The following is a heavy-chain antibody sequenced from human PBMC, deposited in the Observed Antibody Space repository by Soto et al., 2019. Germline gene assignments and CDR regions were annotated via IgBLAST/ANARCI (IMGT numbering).Heavy chain of an antibody. CDR3: ASRGYSYDPQFYY. CDR1: GFTVSSNY. D-gene: IGHD5-18*01. CDR2: IYSGGST. J-gene: IGHJ4*02. Sequence: EVQLVETGGGLIQPGGSLRLSCAAAGFTVSSNYMSWVRQAPGKGLEWVSVIYSGGSTYYADSVKGRFTISRDNSKNTLYLQMTSLRAEDTAVYYCASRGYSYDPQFYYWGQGTMVTVSS. V-gene: IGHV3-53*02.